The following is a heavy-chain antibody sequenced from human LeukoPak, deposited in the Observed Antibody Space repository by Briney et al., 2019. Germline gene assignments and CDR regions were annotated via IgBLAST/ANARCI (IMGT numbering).Heavy chain of an antibody. J-gene: IGHJ4*02. CDR3: ARGDDSGYYDYFDY. CDR1: GFTFSSYA. D-gene: IGHD3-22*01. Sequence: PGGSLRLSCAASGFTFSSYAMSWVCQAPGKGLEWVSSISTSGVSTYNADSVKGRFTISRDNSKNTVFLHMNSLRAEDTAMYYCARGDDSGYYDYFDYWGQGALVTVSS. CDR2: ISTSGVST. V-gene: IGHV3-23*01.